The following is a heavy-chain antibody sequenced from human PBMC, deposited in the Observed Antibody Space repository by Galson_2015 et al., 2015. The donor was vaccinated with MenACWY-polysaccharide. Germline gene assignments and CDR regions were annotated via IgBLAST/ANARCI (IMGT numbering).Heavy chain of an antibody. CDR2: IWDDGSNT. D-gene: IGHD4-23*01. CDR1: GLPFSTYA. Sequence: ALILACAASGLPFSTYALHWVRQAPRMGLERVAVIWDDGSNTYYADSVKGRFTISRDNSKKMLFLQVYSLRVDDRAVDARASGGGTSEWYFEIWGRGTLVTVSS. V-gene: IGHV3-33*01. CDR3: ASGGGTSEWYFEI. J-gene: IGHJ2*01.